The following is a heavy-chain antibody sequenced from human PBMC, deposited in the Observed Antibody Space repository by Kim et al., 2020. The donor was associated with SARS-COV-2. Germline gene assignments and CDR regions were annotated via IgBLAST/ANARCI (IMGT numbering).Heavy chain of an antibody. V-gene: IGHV3-30*02. J-gene: IGHJ5*01. CDR3: AKDPYPGYSSGWFDY. D-gene: IGHD6-19*01. Sequence: ADSVKGRFTITRDNAKNTLYLQVNSLRGEDTAVYYCAKDPYPGYSSGWFDYWGQGTLVTVSS.